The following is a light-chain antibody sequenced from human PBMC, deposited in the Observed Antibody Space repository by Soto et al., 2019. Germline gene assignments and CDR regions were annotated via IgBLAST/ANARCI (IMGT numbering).Light chain of an antibody. J-gene: IGKJ4*01. CDR1: QSVSSSY. CDR3: QQRSNWPLN. Sequence: EIVLTQSPGTLSLSPGERATLSFRASQSVSSSYLAWYQQKPGQAPSLLIYDASNRATGIPARFSGSGSGTDFTLTISSLEPEDFAIYYCQQRSNWPLNFGGGTKVDIK. V-gene: IGKV3D-20*02. CDR2: DAS.